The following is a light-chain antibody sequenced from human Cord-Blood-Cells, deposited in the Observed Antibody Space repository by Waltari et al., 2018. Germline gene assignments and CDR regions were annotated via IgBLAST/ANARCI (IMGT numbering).Light chain of an antibody. V-gene: IGKV3-11*01. CDR2: DAS. Sequence: EIVLTQSPATLSLSPGERATLSCRPSQSVSSYLAWYQQQPGQAPRLLIYDASNRATGIPARFSGSGSGTDFTLTISSLEPEDFAVYYCQQRSNWPPYTFGQGTKLEIK. J-gene: IGKJ2*01. CDR3: QQRSNWPPYT. CDR1: QSVSSY.